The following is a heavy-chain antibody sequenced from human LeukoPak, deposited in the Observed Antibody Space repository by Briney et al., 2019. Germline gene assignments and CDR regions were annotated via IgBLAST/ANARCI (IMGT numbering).Heavy chain of an antibody. CDR1: GGTFSSYA. V-gene: IGHV1-69*13. D-gene: IGHD1-26*01. Sequence: SVKVSCKASGGTFSSYAISWVRQAPGQGLEWMGGIIPIFGTANYAQKFQGRVTITADESTSTAYMELSSLRSEDTAVYYCASQPGGSYESDYGGKETWVTVSS. J-gene: IGHJ4*02. CDR2: IIPIFGTA. CDR3: ASQPGGSYESDY.